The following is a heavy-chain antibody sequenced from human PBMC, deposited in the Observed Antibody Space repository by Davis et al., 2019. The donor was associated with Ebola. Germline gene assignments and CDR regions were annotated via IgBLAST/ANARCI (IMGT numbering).Heavy chain of an antibody. D-gene: IGHD6-19*01. CDR3: ARGSQWLGPDY. CDR1: GSSLRTYY. CDR2: IYYSGTT. J-gene: IGHJ4*02. Sequence: SDTLSLTCTVSGSSLRTYYWRCVRLPPGKGLVWVGYIYYSGTTHYNPSLRGRVTITVDTSKKHFSLKLGSVTAADTAVYYRARGSQWLGPDYWGQGTLVTVSS. V-gene: IGHV4-59*01.